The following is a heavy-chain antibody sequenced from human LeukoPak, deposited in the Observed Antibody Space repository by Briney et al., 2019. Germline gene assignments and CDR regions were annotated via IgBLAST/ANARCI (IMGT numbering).Heavy chain of an antibody. V-gene: IGHV4-4*07. CDR2: IYTSGST. Sequence: PSETLSLTCTVSGGSISSYYWSWIRQPAGKGLEWIGRIYTSGSTNYNPSLKSRVTMSVDTSKNQFSLKLSSVTAADTAVYYCAMMGSYYYDSSGSIYDYWGQGTLVTVSS. CDR3: AMMGSYYYDSSGSIYDY. J-gene: IGHJ4*02. D-gene: IGHD3-22*01. CDR1: GGSISSYY.